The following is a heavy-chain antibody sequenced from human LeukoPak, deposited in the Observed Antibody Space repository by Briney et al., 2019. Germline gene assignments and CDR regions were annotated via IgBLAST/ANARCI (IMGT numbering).Heavy chain of an antibody. V-gene: IGHV5-51*01. D-gene: IGHD6-6*01. Sequence: GESLKISCKGSGYSFTSYWIGWVRQMPGKGLEWMGIVYPGDSDTRYSPSFQGQVTISADKSISTAYLQWSSLKASDTAMYYCARQASSSEYYFDNWGQGTLVTVSS. J-gene: IGHJ4*02. CDR3: ARQASSSEYYFDN. CDR1: GYSFTSYW. CDR2: VYPGDSDT.